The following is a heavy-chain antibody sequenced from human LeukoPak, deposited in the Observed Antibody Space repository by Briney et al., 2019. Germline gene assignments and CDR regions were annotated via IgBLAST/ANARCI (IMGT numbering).Heavy chain of an antibody. CDR3: ARVQRDDCSGGDWFDP. CDR2: IYYSGST. D-gene: IGHD3-22*01. J-gene: IGHJ5*02. Sequence: PSETLSLTCTVSGGSISSGDYYWSWIRQPPGKGLEWIGYIYYSGSTYYNPSLKSRVTISVDTSKNQFSLKRSSVTAADTAVYYCARVQRDDCSGGDWFDPWGQGTLVTVSS. V-gene: IGHV4-30-4*01. CDR1: GGSISSGDYY.